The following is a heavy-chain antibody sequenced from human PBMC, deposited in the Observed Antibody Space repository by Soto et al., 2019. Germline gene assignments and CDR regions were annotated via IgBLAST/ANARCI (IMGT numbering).Heavy chain of an antibody. V-gene: IGHV1-18*01. J-gene: IGHJ5*02. CDR1: GYTFTNYG. CDR3: ARGVGAGSYYNQYNWFDP. D-gene: IGHD3-10*01. Sequence: GASVKVSCKASGYTFTNYGISWVRQAPGQGLEWMGWINVYNGNTKYAQKVQGRVTMTTDTSTSTAYMELRSLRSYDTAVYYCARGVGAGSYYNQYNWFDPWGQGTLVTVSS. CDR2: INVYNGNT.